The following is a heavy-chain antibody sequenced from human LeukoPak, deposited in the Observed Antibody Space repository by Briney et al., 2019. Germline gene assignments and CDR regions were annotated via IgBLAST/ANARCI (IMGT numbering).Heavy chain of an antibody. CDR1: GYTLTELS. V-gene: IGHV1-24*01. CDR2: FDPEDGET. CDR3: AFSLRYYDSSGQPFDY. J-gene: IGHJ4*02. D-gene: IGHD3-22*01. Sequence: GASVKVSCKVSGYTLTELSMHWVRQAPGKGLEWMGGFDPEDGETIYAQKFQGRVTMTEDTSTDTAYMELSSLRSEDTAVYYCAFSLRYYDSSGQPFDYWGQGTLVTVSS.